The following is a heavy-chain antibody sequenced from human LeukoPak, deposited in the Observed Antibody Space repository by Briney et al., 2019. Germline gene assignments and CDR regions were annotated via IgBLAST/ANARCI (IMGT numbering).Heavy chain of an antibody. D-gene: IGHD1-14*01. J-gene: IGHJ6*04. CDR1: GFTFSNAW. V-gene: IGHV3-15*01. CDR2: IKGKTDGGTT. CDR3: TTGPGHYGMDV. Sequence: GGSLRLSCAASGFTFSNAWMSWVRQAPGKGLEWVGRIKGKTDGGTTDYAAPVKGRFTISRDDSKNTLYLQMNSLKTEDTAVYYCTTGPGHYGMDVWGKGTTVTVSS.